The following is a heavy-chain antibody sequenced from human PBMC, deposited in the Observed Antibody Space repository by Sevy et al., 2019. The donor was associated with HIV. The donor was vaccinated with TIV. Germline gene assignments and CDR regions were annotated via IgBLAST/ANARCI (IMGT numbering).Heavy chain of an antibody. J-gene: IGHJ6*02. Sequence: GGSLRLSCAASGFTFSDYYMSWIRQAPGKGLEWVSYISSSGSTIYYADSVKGRFTISRDNAKNSLYLQMNSLRAEDTAVYYCARDHERVVVAATPFFAGMDVWGPGTTVTVSS. V-gene: IGHV3-11*01. CDR2: ISSSGSTI. CDR1: GFTFSDYY. D-gene: IGHD2-15*01. CDR3: ARDHERVVVAATPFFAGMDV.